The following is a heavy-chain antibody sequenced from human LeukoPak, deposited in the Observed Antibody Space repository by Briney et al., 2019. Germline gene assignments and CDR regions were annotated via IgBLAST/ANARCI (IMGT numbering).Heavy chain of an antibody. V-gene: IGHV1-2*02. CDR3: ARGPVAREGRGRDWFDP. CDR2: INPNSGGT. D-gene: IGHD3-16*01. J-gene: IGHJ5*02. CDR1: GYTFTAYY. Sequence: GASVKVSCKASGYTFTAYYMHWVRQAPGQGPEWMGWINPNSGGTVYAQNFQGRVTMTRDTSISTAYMELNRLRSDDTAVYYCARGPVAREGRGRDWFDPWGQGTLVTVSS.